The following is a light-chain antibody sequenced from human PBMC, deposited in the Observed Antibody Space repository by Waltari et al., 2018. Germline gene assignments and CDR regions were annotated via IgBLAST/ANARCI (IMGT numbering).Light chain of an antibody. Sequence: QLVLTQSPSASASLGASVKLTCTLSSGHSSNVIAWLQQQPEQGPRSLMKVNSDGSHSKGGENRQRYSGYSSGAGRYRTVSSLQSEDRASDYGQPGGHGTWVFGGGTKLTV. CDR1: SGHSSNV. CDR3: QPGGHGTWV. J-gene: IGLJ3*02. V-gene: IGLV4-69*01. CDR2: VNSDGSH.